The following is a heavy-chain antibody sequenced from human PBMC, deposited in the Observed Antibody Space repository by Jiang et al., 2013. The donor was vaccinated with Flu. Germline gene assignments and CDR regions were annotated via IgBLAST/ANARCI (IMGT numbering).Heavy chain of an antibody. D-gene: IGHD4-17*01. J-gene: IGHJ4*02. V-gene: IGHV3-21*04. Sequence: QLLESGGGLVKPGGSLRLSCAASGFTFSSYSMNWVRQAPGKGLEWVSSISSSSRYIYYADSVKGRFTISRDNSKNTLYLQMNSLRAEDTAVYYCAKFMTTGFSYYFDYWGQGTLVTVSS. CDR1: GFTFSSYS. CDR3: AKFMTTGFSYYFDY. CDR2: ISSSSRYI.